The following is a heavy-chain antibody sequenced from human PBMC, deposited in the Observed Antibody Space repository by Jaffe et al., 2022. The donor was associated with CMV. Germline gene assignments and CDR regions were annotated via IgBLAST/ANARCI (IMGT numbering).Heavy chain of an antibody. J-gene: IGHJ4*02. CDR3: ARSRVRVMITFGGVSFDY. D-gene: IGHD3-16*01. Sequence: QVQLVQSGAEVKKPGSSVKVSCKASGGTFSSYAISWVRQAPGQGLEWMGGIIPIFGTANYAQKFQGRVTITADESTSTAYMELSSLRSEDTAVYYCARSRVRVMITFGGVSFDYWGQGTLVTVSS. CDR1: GGTFSSYA. V-gene: IGHV1-69*01. CDR2: IIPIFGTA.